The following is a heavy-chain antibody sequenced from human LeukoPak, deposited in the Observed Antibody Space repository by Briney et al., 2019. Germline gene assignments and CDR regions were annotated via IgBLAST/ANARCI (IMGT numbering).Heavy chain of an antibody. Sequence: ASVKVSCKASGYTFTGYYMHWVRQAPGQGLEWMGWINPNSGGTNYAQKFQGRVTMTRDTSISTAYMELSRLRSDDTAVYYCARDICGGDCYDYGMDVWGQGTTVTVSS. CDR1: GYTFTGYY. CDR2: INPNSGGT. CDR3: ARDICGGDCYDYGMDV. D-gene: IGHD2-21*01. V-gene: IGHV1-2*02. J-gene: IGHJ6*02.